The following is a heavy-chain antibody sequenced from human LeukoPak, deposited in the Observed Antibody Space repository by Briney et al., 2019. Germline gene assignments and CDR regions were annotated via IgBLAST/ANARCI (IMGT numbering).Heavy chain of an antibody. J-gene: IGHJ4*02. D-gene: IGHD6-19*01. Sequence: ASVKVSCRASGYTFTGYYMHWVRQAPGQGPEWVGWINPNSGGTEFAQKFQGKVTMTRDTSISTAYMDLTSLRSDDTAVYYCARGTTVAGTGPLMNYWGQGTLVTVSS. CDR1: GYTFTGYY. CDR3: ARGTTVAGTGPLMNY. V-gene: IGHV1-2*02. CDR2: INPNSGGT.